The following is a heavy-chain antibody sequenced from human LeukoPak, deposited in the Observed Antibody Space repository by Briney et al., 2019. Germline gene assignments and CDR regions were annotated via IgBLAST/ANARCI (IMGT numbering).Heavy chain of an antibody. Sequence: KPSETLSLTCAVSGYSISSGYYWGWIRQPPGKGLEWIGSIYHSGSTYYNPSLKSRVTISVDTSKNQFSLKLSSVTAADTAVYYCARVSSSFYFYFDYWGQGTLVTVSS. CDR2: IYHSGST. D-gene: IGHD3-22*01. CDR3: ARVSSSFYFYFDY. CDR1: GYSISSGYY. J-gene: IGHJ4*02. V-gene: IGHV4-38-2*01.